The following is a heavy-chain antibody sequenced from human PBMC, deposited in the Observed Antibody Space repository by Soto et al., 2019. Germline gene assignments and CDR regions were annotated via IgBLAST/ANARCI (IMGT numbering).Heavy chain of an antibody. D-gene: IGHD6-13*01. CDR2: IYYSGST. CDR1: GGPSGSGIYY. CDR3: ATGRGEQQLADY. Sequence: QVQLQESAPGLVKPSQTLSLTCTVSGDYVSGGPSGSGIYYWSWIRQHPGKGLEWIGYIYYSGSTFYNPSLKSRVTISIDTSKMQFSLTLTSVTAADTALYYCATGRGEQQLADYWGQGILLTVSS. V-gene: IGHV4-31*03. J-gene: IGHJ4*02.